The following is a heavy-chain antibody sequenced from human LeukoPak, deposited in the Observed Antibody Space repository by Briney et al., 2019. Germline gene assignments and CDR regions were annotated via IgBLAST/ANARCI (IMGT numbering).Heavy chain of an antibody. V-gene: IGHV4-34*01. Sequence: SETLSLTCAVYGGSFSGYYWSWIRQPPGKGLEWIGEINHSGSTNYNPSLKSRVTISVDTSKNQFSLKLNPVTAADTAVYYCAKYYYDSSGYFNWFDPWGQGTLVTVSS. CDR1: GGSFSGYY. CDR3: AKYYYDSSGYFNWFDP. D-gene: IGHD3-22*01. CDR2: INHSGST. J-gene: IGHJ5*02.